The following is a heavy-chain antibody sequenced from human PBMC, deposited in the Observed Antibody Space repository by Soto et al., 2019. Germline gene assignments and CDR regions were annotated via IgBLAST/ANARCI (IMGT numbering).Heavy chain of an antibody. Sequence: GGSLRLSCAASGFTFSNAWMSWVRQAPGKGLEWVGGIKSKTDGGKTDYAEPGKGRFTISRDDSKNTLYLQMNSLKTEDTAVYYCTTGRLLEWDGFDYWGQGTLVTVSS. CDR2: IKSKTDGGKT. V-gene: IGHV3-15*01. CDR3: TTGRLLEWDGFDY. D-gene: IGHD3-3*01. CDR1: GFTFSNAW. J-gene: IGHJ4*02.